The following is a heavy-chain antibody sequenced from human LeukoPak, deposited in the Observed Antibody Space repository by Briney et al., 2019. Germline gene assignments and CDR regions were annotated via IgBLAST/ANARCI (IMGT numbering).Heavy chain of an antibody. V-gene: IGHV3-48*01. CDR1: GFTFSSYW. Sequence: PGGSLRLSCAASGFTFSSYWMSWVRQAPGKGLEWVSYISFSSATIHYADSVKGRFTISRDNAKNSLYLQLNSLRAEDTAVYYCARDYTRTTGWFDPWGQGTLVTVSS. J-gene: IGHJ5*02. CDR2: ISFSSATI. D-gene: IGHD1-1*01. CDR3: ARDYTRTTGWFDP.